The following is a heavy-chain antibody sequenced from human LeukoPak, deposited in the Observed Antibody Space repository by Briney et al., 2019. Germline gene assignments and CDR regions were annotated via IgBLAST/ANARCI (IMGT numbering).Heavy chain of an antibody. CDR1: GGSISSSSYY. D-gene: IGHD3-22*01. J-gene: IGHJ4*02. CDR2: IYYSGST. V-gene: IGHV4-39*07. CDR3: ASLTYYYDSSGLVSY. Sequence: SETLSLTCTVSGGSISSSSYYWGWIRQPPGKGLEWIGSIYYSGSTYYNPSLKSRVTISVDTSKNQFSLKLSSVTAADTAVYYCASLTYYYDSSGLVSYWGQGTLVTVSS.